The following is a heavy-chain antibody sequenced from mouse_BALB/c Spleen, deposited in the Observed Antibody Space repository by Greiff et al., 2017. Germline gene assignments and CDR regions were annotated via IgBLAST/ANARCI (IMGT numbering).Heavy chain of an antibody. D-gene: IGHD2-1*01. CDR2: ISSGGSYT. CDR3: ARHDYGNYFDY. Sequence: EVNVVESGGDLVKPGGSLKLSCAASGFTFSSYGMSWVRQTPDKRLEWVATISSGGSYTYYPDSVKGRFTISRDNAKNTLYLQMSSLKSEDTAMYYCARHDYGNYFDYWGQGTTLTVSS. CDR1: GFTFSSYG. V-gene: IGHV5-6*01. J-gene: IGHJ2*01.